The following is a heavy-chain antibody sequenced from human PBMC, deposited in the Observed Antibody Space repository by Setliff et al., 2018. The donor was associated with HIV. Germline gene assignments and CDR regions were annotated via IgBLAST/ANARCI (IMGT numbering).Heavy chain of an antibody. CDR3: ARGESTTWDLAEYFQH. D-gene: IGHD2-2*01. J-gene: IGHJ1*01. CDR1: GGSISSSSDY. Sequence: SSETLSLTCSVSGGSISSSSDYWVWIRQPPGKGLEWIGSIYYSGSVYYNPSLQSRVTLSADTSKNQLSLKLGFVTAADTAVYYCARGESTTWDLAEYFQHWGHGTLVTVSS. V-gene: IGHV4-39*07. CDR2: IYYSGSV.